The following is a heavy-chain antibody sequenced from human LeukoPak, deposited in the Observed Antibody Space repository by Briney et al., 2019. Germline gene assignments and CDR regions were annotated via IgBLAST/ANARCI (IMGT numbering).Heavy chain of an antibody. V-gene: IGHV3-21*01. CDR2: ISSSSKYK. CDR3: ARDAYYDSSGYPPPNWFDP. J-gene: IGHJ5*02. D-gene: IGHD3-22*01. Sequence: GGSLRLSCAASGFTLSSYSTNWFRQAPGKGLEWVSSISSSSKYKYYADSVKGRFTISRDNAKNSLYLQMNSLRAEDTAVYYCARDAYYDSSGYPPPNWFDPWGQGTLVTVSS. CDR1: GFTLSSYS.